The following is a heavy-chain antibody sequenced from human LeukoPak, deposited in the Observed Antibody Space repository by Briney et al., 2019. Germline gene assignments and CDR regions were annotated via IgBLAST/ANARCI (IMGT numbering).Heavy chain of an antibody. D-gene: IGHD3-10*01. V-gene: IGHV4-39*01. CDR1: GGSISSSSYY. Sequence: SETLSLTCTVSGGSISSSSYYWGWIRHPPGKGLEWFGSIYSSGSTYYNPSLKSRVTISVDTSKHPLYLTLSSVTAADTAVYYCARHLRYYVSLAYFDYWGQGTMVTVCS. CDR2: IYSSGST. CDR3: ARHLRYYVSLAYFDY. J-gene: IGHJ4*02.